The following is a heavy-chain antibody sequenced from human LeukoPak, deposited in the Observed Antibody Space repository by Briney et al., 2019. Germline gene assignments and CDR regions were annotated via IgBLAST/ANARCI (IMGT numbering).Heavy chain of an antibody. D-gene: IGHD1-26*01. CDR3: AKSPPGGDYADY. V-gene: IGHV3-23*01. J-gene: IGHJ4*02. Sequence: GGSLRLSCAASRFTFSSYAMSWVRQAPGNGLEWVSTISGGGGSTYYADSVKGRFTISRDNSKNTLYLQMNSLRADDTAVYYCAKSPPGGDYADYWGQGTLATVSS. CDR2: ISGGGGST. CDR1: RFTFSSYA.